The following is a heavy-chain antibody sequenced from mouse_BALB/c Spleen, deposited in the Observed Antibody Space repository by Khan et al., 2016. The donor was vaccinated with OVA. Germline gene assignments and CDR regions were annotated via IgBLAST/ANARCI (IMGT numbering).Heavy chain of an antibody. CDR2: IYPGNVNT. V-gene: IGHV1S56*01. CDR3: AREGYYGSYPAWFLY. D-gene: IGHD2-1*01. J-gene: IGHJ3*01. Sequence: VQLKESGPELVKPGASVRISCKASGYTFTNYYIHWIKQRPGQGLEWIGWIYPGNVNTKYNEKFKGKATLTADKSSSTAYMQLSSLPSEDSAVYFWAREGYYGSYPAWFLYWGQGTLVTVSA. CDR1: GYTFTNYY.